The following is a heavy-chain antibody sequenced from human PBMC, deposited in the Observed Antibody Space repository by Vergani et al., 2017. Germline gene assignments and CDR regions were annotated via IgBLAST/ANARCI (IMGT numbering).Heavy chain of an antibody. V-gene: IGHV3-43*01. Sequence: EVQLVESGGGLVKPGGSLRLSCAASGFTFSSYSMHWVRQAPGKGLEWVSLISWDGGSTYYADSVKGRFTISRDNSKNSLYLQMNSLRTEDTALYYCAKDLTAYSSGWPYAFDIWGQGTMVTVSS. J-gene: IGHJ3*02. D-gene: IGHD6-19*01. CDR3: AKDLTAYSSGWPYAFDI. CDR1: GFTFSSYS. CDR2: ISWDGGST.